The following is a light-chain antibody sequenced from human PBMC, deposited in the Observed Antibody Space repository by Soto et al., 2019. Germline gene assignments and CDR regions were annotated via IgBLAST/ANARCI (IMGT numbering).Light chain of an antibody. V-gene: IGLV2-8*01. J-gene: IGLJ1*01. CDR2: EVS. Sequence: QSALTQPPSASGSPGQSVTISCTGTSSDVGGYNFVAWYQQHPGKAPKLMISEVSKRPSGVPDRFSGSKSGNTASLTVSGLQAEDEADYYCSSYEGSNIFVFGTGTKVTVL. CDR3: SSYEGSNIFV. CDR1: SSDVGGYNF.